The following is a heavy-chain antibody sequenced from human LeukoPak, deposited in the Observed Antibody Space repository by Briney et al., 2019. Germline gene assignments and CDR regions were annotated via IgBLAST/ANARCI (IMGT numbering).Heavy chain of an antibody. CDR3: AKGYAVNYYGSGSYPEYFQH. CDR2: ISYDGSNK. CDR1: GFTFSSYG. V-gene: IGHV3-30*18. D-gene: IGHD3-10*01. Sequence: GRSLRLSCAASGFTFSSYGMHWVRQAPGKGLEWVAVISYDGSNKYYADSVKGRFTISRDNSKNTLYLQMNSLRAEDTAVYYCAKGYAVNYYGSGSYPEYFQHWGQGTLVTVSS. J-gene: IGHJ1*01.